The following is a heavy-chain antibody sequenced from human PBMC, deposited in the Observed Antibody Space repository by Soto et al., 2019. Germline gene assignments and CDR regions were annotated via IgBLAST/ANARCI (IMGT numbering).Heavy chain of an antibody. J-gene: IGHJ4*02. CDR1: GDSINSDSYY. D-gene: IGHD3-9*01. CDR3: ARLEGLATISYYFDY. Sequence: SETLSLTCSVSGDSINSDSYYWGWIRQPPGKGLEWIGSIYYRGNTYYNPSLKTRVTISLDKSKGQFSLKLNSVTAADSAVYFCARLEGLATISYYFDYWGQGTLVTVSS. V-gene: IGHV4-39*01. CDR2: IYYRGNT.